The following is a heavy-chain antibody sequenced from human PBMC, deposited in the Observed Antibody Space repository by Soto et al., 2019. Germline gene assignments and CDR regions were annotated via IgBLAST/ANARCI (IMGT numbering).Heavy chain of an antibody. CDR3: AVAVTGSRSPLAH. Sequence: QVRLVQSGAEVKKPGSSVKVSCKASGGTFSSNAISWVRQAPGQGLEWMGGIIPIYASPNYAQTFQGRVTVTADKATSTAYLELSRLKFADSAIYYCAVAVTGSRSPLAHWGQGTLVIVSS. V-gene: IGHV1-69*06. D-gene: IGHD3-9*01. J-gene: IGHJ4*02. CDR1: GGTFSSNA. CDR2: IIPIYASP.